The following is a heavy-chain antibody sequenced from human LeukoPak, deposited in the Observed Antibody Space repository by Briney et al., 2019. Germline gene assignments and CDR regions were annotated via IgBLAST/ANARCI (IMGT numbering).Heavy chain of an antibody. CDR2: IYYSGST. CDR1: GGSISSYY. V-gene: IGHV4-59*01. Sequence: KSSETLSLTCTVSGGSISSYYWSWIRQPPGKGLEWIGYIYYSGSTNYNPSLKSRVTISVDTSKNQFSLKLSSVTAADTAVYYCARAPYYDILTGYYRRAFDIWGQGTMVTVSS. CDR3: ARAPYYDILTGYYRRAFDI. D-gene: IGHD3-9*01. J-gene: IGHJ3*02.